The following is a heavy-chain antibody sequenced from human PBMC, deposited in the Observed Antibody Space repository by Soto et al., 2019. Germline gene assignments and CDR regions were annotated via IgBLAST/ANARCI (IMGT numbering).Heavy chain of an antibody. D-gene: IGHD3-10*01. V-gene: IGHV4-34*01. CDR3: ARELVFLYYYYYMDV. Sequence: SETLSLTCAVYGGSFSGYYWSWIRQPPGKGLEWIGEINHSGSTNYNPSLKSRVTISVDTSKNQFSLKLSSVTAADTAVYYCARELVFLYYYYYMDVWGKGTTVT. CDR1: GGSFSGYY. J-gene: IGHJ6*03. CDR2: INHSGST.